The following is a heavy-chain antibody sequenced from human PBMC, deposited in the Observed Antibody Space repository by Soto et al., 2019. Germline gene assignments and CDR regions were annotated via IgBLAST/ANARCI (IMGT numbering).Heavy chain of an antibody. J-gene: IGHJ6*02. Sequence: QVQLQQWGAGLLKPSETLSLTCAVYGGSFSGYYWSWIRQPPGKGLEWIGENNHSGSTNYNPSLKSRITISVDTSKNQFSLKLSSVTAADTAVYYCARGKEMRDGMDVWGQGTTVTVSS. V-gene: IGHV4-34*01. CDR1: GGSFSGYY. CDR3: ARGKEMRDGMDV. CDR2: NNHSGST.